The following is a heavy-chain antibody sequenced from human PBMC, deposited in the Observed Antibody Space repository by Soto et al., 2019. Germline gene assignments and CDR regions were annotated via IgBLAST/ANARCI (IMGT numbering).Heavy chain of an antibody. CDR2: ISTTSSHI. Sequence: EVQLVESGGGLVKPGGSLRLSCEASGFTFRSYSMNWVRQAPGKGLEWVSSISTTSSHIYYGDSVKGRFTISRDNAKNSLFLQMNSLRAEDTAIYYCAREGDDYGDYKRAFDIWGQGTTVTVSS. CDR1: GFTFRSYS. J-gene: IGHJ3*02. V-gene: IGHV3-21*01. D-gene: IGHD4-17*01. CDR3: AREGDDYGDYKRAFDI.